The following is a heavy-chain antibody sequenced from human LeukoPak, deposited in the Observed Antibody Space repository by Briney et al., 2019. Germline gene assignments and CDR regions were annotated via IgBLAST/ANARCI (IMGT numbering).Heavy chain of an antibody. V-gene: IGHV4-59*11. D-gene: IGHD1-26*01. J-gene: IGHJ5*02. CDR1: GGSISSHY. Sequence: SETLSLTCTASGGSISSHYWSWIRQPPGKGLEWIGYIYYSGSTNYNPSLKSRVTISVDTSKNQFSLKLSSVTAADTAVYYCARGTGSYPFDPWGQGTLVTVSS. CDR3: ARGTGSYPFDP. CDR2: IYYSGST.